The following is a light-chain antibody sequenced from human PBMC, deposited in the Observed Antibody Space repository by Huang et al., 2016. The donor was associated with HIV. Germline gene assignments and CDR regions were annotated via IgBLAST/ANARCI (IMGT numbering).Light chain of an antibody. V-gene: IGKV3-20*01. CDR2: GSS. J-gene: IGKJ1*01. CDR1: HNVTNDY. Sequence: EIVLTQSPDTLSLSPGERGALSCRASHNVTNDYLAWYQHKSGQAPRLLIYGSSGPATATPARFSGSGSATYFSLTIDTVKPEDFASYYCQQYSTSPWTFGPGTKLEIK. CDR3: QQYSTSPWT.